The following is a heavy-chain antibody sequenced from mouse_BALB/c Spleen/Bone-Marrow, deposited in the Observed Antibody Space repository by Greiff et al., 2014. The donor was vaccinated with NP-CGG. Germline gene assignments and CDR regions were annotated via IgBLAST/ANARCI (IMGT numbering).Heavy chain of an antibody. CDR1: GYTFTDYY. J-gene: IGHJ3*01. V-gene: IGHV1-77*01. CDR3: ARGGYYRYDGFAY. D-gene: IGHD2-14*01. CDR2: IYPGNGNT. Sequence: QVHVKQSGAELARPGASVKLSCKASGYTFTDYYINWVRRRTGQGLEWIGEIYPGNGNTYYNEKFKGKATLTADKSSSTAHMQLGSLTSEDSAVYFCARGGYYRYDGFAYWGQGTLVTVSA.